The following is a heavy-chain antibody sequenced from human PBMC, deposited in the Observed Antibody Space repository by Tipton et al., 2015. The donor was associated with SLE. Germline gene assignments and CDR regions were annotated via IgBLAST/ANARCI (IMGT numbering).Heavy chain of an antibody. Sequence: TLSLTCAVYGGSFSAYYWSWIRQPPGKGLEWIGEINHSGSTNYNPSLKSRVTISVDTSKNQFSLKLSSVTAADTAVYYCARVSYYGSGRDFDYWGQGTLVTVSS. CDR3: ARVSYYGSGRDFDY. CDR2: INHSGST. D-gene: IGHD3-10*01. J-gene: IGHJ4*02. V-gene: IGHV4-34*01. CDR1: GGSFSAYY.